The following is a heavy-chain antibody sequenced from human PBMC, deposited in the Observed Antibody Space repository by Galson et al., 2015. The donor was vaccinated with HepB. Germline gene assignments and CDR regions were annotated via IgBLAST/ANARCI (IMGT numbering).Heavy chain of an antibody. D-gene: IGHD2-15*01. CDR2: ISSSSSYT. Sequence: SLRLSCAASGFTFSDYYMSWIRQAPGKGLEWVSYISSSSSYTNYADSVKGRFTISRDNAKNSLYLQMNSLRAEDTAVYYCARGLLGSGGSTNWFDPWGQGTLVTVSS. CDR3: ARGLLGSGGSTNWFDP. J-gene: IGHJ5*02. CDR1: GFTFSDYY. V-gene: IGHV3-11*06.